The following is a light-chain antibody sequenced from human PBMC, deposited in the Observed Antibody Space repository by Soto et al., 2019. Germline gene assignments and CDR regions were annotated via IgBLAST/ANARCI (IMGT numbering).Light chain of an antibody. CDR3: MQSLQAPQLT. V-gene: IGKV2-28*01. CDR1: QSLLHSNGYNY. CDR2: LSS. Sequence: DIVMIQSPLALPVTPGEPASISCRSSQSLLHSNGYNYLDWYLQQPGQSPQLLIFLSSNRASGVPGRFSGSGSGTDFTLKISRVEAGDVGIYYCMQSLQAPQLTFGGGTRVEIK. J-gene: IGKJ4*01.